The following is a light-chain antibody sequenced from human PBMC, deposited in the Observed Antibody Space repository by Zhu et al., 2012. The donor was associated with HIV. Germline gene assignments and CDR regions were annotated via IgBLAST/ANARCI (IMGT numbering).Light chain of an antibody. V-gene: IGKV1-9*01. CDR1: QDISRF. J-gene: IGKJ4*01. CDR2: GAS. CDR3: QHLTLYPT. Sequence: DIQLTQSPSFLSASVGDRVTLTCRASQDISRFLAWYQQKPGKAPKLLIYGASTLQRGVPSRFSGSGSGTEFTLTISSLQPEDFATYFCQHLTLYPTFGGGSKVEIK.